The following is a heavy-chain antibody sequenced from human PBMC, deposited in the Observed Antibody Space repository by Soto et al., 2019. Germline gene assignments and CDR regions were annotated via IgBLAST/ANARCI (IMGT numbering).Heavy chain of an antibody. CDR2: ISGSGGRT. J-gene: IGHJ3*02. CDR1: GFTFSSYA. CDR3: ARETPDSRPPDTYDI. V-gene: IGHV3-23*01. Sequence: EVQVLEAGGGLVQPGGSLRLSCAASGFTFSSYAMTWVRQAPGKGLEWVSSISGSGGRTYYAVSVKGRVTISRDDSKNTRYMQMNSLRAEDTALYFCARETPDSRPPDTYDIWGQGTMVPVSS.